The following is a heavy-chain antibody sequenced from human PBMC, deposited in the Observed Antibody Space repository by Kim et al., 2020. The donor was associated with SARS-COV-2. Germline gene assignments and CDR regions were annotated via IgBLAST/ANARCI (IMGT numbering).Heavy chain of an antibody. Sequence: SETLSLTCTVSGYSISSGYYWGWIRQPPGKGLEWIGSIYHSGSTYYNPSLKSRVTISVDTSKNQFSLKLSSVTAADTAVYYCAAIAASNYFDYWGQGTLVTVSS. CDR1: GYSISSGYY. D-gene: IGHD6-13*01. V-gene: IGHV4-38-2*02. CDR3: AAIAASNYFDY. J-gene: IGHJ4*02. CDR2: IYHSGST.